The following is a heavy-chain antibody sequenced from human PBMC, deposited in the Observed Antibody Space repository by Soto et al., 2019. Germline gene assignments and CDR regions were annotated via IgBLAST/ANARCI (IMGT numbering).Heavy chain of an antibody. Sequence: ASVKVSCKASGYTFINYGFTWVRQAPGQGLEWMGWISVYNGNTKYAQKFQGKVTMTTDTSTNTAYMDLRSLRSDDTAVYFCARVHYDSSGYYGWFDPWGQGTLVTVSS. D-gene: IGHD3-22*01. CDR1: GYTFINYG. CDR2: ISVYNGNT. J-gene: IGHJ5*02. V-gene: IGHV1-18*01. CDR3: ARVHYDSSGYYGWFDP.